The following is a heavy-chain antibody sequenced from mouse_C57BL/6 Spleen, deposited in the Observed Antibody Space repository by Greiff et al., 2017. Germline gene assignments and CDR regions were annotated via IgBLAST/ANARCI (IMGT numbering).Heavy chain of an antibody. J-gene: IGHJ4*01. CDR1: GFTFSNYW. CDR3: TGVRLRGWGAMDY. Sequence: DVKLQESGGGLVQPGGSMKLSCVASGFTFSNYWMNWVRQSPEKGLEWVAQIRLKSDNYATQYAESVKGRFTISRDDSKSSVYLQMNNLRAEDTGIYYCTGVRLRGWGAMDYWGQGTSVTVSS. V-gene: IGHV6-3*01. D-gene: IGHD2-4*01. CDR2: IRLKSDNYAT.